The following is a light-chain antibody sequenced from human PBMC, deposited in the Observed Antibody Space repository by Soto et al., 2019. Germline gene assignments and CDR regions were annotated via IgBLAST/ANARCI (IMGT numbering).Light chain of an antibody. CDR3: QHYGSSLCT. CDR2: GAS. J-gene: IGKJ1*01. CDR1: QSVSSSY. Sequence: EIVLTQSPGTLSLSPGERATLSCRASQSVSSSYLAWYQQKPRQAPRLLIYGASSRATGIPDRFSGSGSGTDFTLTISRLEPEDFAVYYCQHYGSSLCTFGQGTKVEIK. V-gene: IGKV3-20*01.